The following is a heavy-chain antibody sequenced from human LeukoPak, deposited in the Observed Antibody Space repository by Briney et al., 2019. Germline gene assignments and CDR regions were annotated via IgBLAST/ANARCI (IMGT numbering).Heavy chain of an antibody. CDR3: ARDSEYSYGNRRGAFDI. J-gene: IGHJ3*02. CDR1: GGSISSGSYY. CDR2: IYHSGST. V-gene: IGHV4-39*07. D-gene: IGHD5-18*01. Sequence: SETLSLTCTVSGGSISSGSYYWGWIRQPPGKGLEWIGSIYHSGSTYYNPSLKSRVTISVDTSKNQFSLKLSSVTAADTAVYYCARDSEYSYGNRRGAFDIWGQGTMVTVSS.